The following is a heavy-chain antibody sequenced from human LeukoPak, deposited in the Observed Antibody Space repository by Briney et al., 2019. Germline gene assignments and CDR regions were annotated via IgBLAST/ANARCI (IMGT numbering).Heavy chain of an antibody. Sequence: GGSLRLSCAASGFTFSSYSMNWVRQAPGKGLEWVAFIRYDGSNKYYADPVKGRFTISRDNAKNSLYLQMNSLRDEDTAVYYCARDGFFAYWGQGTLVTVSS. J-gene: IGHJ4*02. CDR3: ARDGFFAY. V-gene: IGHV3-33*08. CDR2: IRYDGSNK. CDR1: GFTFSSYS.